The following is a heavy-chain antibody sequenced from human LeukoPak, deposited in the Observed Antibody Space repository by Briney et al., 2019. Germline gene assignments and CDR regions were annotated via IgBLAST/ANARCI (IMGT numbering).Heavy chain of an antibody. J-gene: IGHJ4*02. CDR2: ISGSGGST. V-gene: IGHV3-23*01. CDR1: GFTFSSYA. CDR3: ARQGYYDSSGPFDY. D-gene: IGHD3-22*01. Sequence: GGSLRLSCAASGFTFSSYAMSWVRQAPGKGLEWVSAISGSGGSTYYADSVKGRFTISRDNSKNTLYLQMNSLRAEDTAVYYCARQGYYDSSGPFDYWGQGTLVTVSS.